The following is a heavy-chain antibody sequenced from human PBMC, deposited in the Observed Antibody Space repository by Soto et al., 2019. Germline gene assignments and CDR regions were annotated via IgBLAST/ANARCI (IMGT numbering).Heavy chain of an antibody. J-gene: IGHJ3*02. CDR1: GFTFSSYA. Sequence: LRLSCAASGFTFSSYAMHWVRQAPGKGLEWVAVISYDGSNKYYADSVKGRFTISRDNSKNTLYLQMNSLRAEDTAVYYCARADYQDAFDIWGQGTMVTVSS. V-gene: IGHV3-30-3*01. CDR2: ISYDGSNK. D-gene: IGHD3-10*01. CDR3: ARADYQDAFDI.